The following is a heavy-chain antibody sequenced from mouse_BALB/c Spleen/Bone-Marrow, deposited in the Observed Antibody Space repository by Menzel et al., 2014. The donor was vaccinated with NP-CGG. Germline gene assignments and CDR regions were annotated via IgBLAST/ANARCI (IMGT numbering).Heavy chain of an antibody. CDR1: GFTFTDYY. V-gene: IGHV7-3*02. Sequence: EVMLVESGGGLVQPGGPLRLSCATSGFTFTDYYMSWVRQPPGKALEWLGSIRNKSNGYTTEYSASVKGRFTISRDNSQSILYLQMNTLRAEDSATYYCARDYYGNIYAMDYWGQGTSVTVSS. CDR2: IRNKSNGYTT. J-gene: IGHJ4*01. CDR3: ARDYYGNIYAMDY. D-gene: IGHD1-1*01.